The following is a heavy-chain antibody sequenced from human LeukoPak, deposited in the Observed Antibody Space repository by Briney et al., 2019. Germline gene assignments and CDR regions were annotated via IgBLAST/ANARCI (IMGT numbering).Heavy chain of an antibody. CDR1: GYTFTNYD. D-gene: IGHD6-19*01. CDR3: ARSRRPQWLASFDY. CDR2: MNPNSGNT. J-gene: IGHJ4*02. V-gene: IGHV1-8*03. Sequence: GASVKVSCKASGYTFTNYDINWVRQATGQGLEWMGWMNPNSGNTGYAQKFQGRVTITRNTSISTAYMELSSLRSEDTAVYYCARSRRPQWLASFDYWGQGTLVTVSS.